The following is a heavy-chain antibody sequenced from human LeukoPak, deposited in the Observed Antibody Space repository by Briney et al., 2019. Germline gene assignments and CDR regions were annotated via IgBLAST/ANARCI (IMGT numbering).Heavy chain of an antibody. J-gene: IGHJ4*02. CDR1: GYTFSRNG. Sequence: GASVKVSCKASGYTFSRNGISWVRQAPGQGLEWMGWIGGYNGNTNYAEKFQGRVTMTTDTSTSTVHMHLRSLRLDDTAVYYCAREIGAEIDYWGQGTLVIVS. D-gene: IGHD3-10*01. CDR3: AREIGAEIDY. CDR2: IGGYNGNT. V-gene: IGHV1-18*01.